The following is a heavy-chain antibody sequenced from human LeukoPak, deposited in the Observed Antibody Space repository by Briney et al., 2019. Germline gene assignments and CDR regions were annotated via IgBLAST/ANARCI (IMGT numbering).Heavy chain of an antibody. D-gene: IGHD2-2*02. CDR3: ARAKGNIVVVPAAIRGNYYYYYMDV. J-gene: IGHJ6*03. V-gene: IGHV4-59*12. CDR1: GDSINSYY. CDR2: IYYSVST. Sequence: PSETLSLTCTVSGDSINSYYWSWIRQPPGKGLEWIGYIYYSVSTTYNPSLKSRVTISVDTSKNQFSLKLSSVTAADTAVYYCARAKGNIVVVPAAIRGNYYYYYMDVWGKGTTVTVSS.